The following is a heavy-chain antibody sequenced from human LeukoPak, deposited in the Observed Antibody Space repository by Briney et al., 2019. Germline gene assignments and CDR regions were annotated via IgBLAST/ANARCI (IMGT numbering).Heavy chain of an antibody. D-gene: IGHD1-1*01. CDR3: AREGTTGTILNCFDP. Sequence: SQTLSLTCTLSGRSIDLYYWIWIRQPPGKGLEWIGYISYSGSTNFNPSLKSRVTISVDTSKNQFSLKLSSVTAADTAVYYCAREGTTGTILNCFDPWGQGTLVTVSS. V-gene: IGHV4-59*01. CDR2: ISYSGST. CDR1: GRSIDLYY. J-gene: IGHJ5*02.